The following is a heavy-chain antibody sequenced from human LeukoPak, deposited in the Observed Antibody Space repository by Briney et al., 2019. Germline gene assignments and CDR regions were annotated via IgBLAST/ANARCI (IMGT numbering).Heavy chain of an antibody. CDR1: GFTFSSYA. Sequence: GGSLRLSCAASGFTFSSYAMSWVRQAPGKGLEWVSAITGSGGSTYYADSVKGRFTISRDNSKNTLYLQMNSLRAEDTAVYYCAKGGHGYSYGYYFDYWGQGTLVTVSS. J-gene: IGHJ4*02. D-gene: IGHD5-18*01. CDR2: ITGSGGST. CDR3: AKGGHGYSYGYYFDY. V-gene: IGHV3-23*01.